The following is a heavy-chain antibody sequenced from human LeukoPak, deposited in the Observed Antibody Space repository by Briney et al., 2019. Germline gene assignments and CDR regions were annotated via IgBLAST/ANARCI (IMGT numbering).Heavy chain of an antibody. CDR1: GFTFGDYA. Sequence: PGGSLRLSCTASGFTFGDYAMSWFRQAPGKGLEWVGFIRSKAYGGTTEYAASVKGRFTISRDDSKSIAYLQMNSLKTEDTAVYYCTRDPGYSGYVGFDYWGQGTLVTVSS. CDR2: IRSKAYGGTT. D-gene: IGHD5-12*01. CDR3: TRDPGYSGYVGFDY. J-gene: IGHJ4*02. V-gene: IGHV3-49*03.